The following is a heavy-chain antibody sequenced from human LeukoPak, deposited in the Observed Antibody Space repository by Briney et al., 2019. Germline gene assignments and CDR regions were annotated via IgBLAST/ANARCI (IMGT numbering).Heavy chain of an antibody. J-gene: IGHJ4*02. CDR3: ATHDYYDSSGYSLTMDY. D-gene: IGHD3-22*01. CDR1: GYTFTGYY. V-gene: IGHV1-2*02. CDR2: INPNSGGT. Sequence: GASVKVSCKASGYTFTGYYMHWVRQAPGQGLEWMGWINPNSGGTNYAQKFQGRVTMTRDTSISTAYMELSRLRSDDTAVYYCATHDYYDSSGYSLTMDYWGQGTLVTVSS.